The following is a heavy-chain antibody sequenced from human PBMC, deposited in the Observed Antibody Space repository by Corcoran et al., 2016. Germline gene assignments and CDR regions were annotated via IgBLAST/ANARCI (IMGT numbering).Heavy chain of an antibody. Sequence: QVQLVQSGAEVKKPGASVKVSCKASGYTFTSYYMHWVRQAPGQGLEWMGIINPSGGSTSYAQKFQGRVTMTRDTSTSTVYMELSSLRSEDTAVYYCARPAAAGRGMGYYYYGMDVWGQGTTVTVSS. CDR1: GYTFTSYY. J-gene: IGHJ6*02. D-gene: IGHD6-13*01. V-gene: IGHV1-46*01. CDR3: ARPAAAGRGMGYYYYGMDV. CDR2: INPSGGST.